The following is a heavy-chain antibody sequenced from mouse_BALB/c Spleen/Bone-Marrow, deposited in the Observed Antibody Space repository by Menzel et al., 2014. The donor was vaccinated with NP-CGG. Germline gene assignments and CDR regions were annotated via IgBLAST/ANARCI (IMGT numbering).Heavy chain of an antibody. V-gene: IGHV1S22*01. CDR3: TSGWRSIDY. J-gene: IGHJ4*01. CDR1: GYTFTGYW. CDR2: ISPGSGSS. D-gene: IGHD2-3*01. Sequence: LKQTGSALVRPGASVKLSCKASGYTFTGYWLNWILQRPAPGLGWIGSISPGSGSSNYDEKFKSKATLTVDTSSSSAYMQLRSLTADDAAVYDCTSGWRSIDYWGQGTSVTVS.